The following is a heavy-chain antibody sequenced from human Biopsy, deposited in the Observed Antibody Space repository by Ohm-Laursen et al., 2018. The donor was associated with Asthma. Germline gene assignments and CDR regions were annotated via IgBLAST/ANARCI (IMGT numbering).Heavy chain of an antibody. V-gene: IGHV1-69*13. CDR2: IMTVFGTT. D-gene: IGHD6-19*01. J-gene: IGHJ6*02. CDR1: GGTFSNFA. CDR3: ARCQVGYSSGWSLLLKKIYYSGMDV. Sequence: ASVKVSCKAPGGTFSNFAISWVRQAPGQGLEWLGGIMTVFGTTNYARKFQGRVTITADESTSTAYMEVTSPRSEDTAIYYCARCQVGYSSGWSLLLKKIYYSGMDVWGQGTAVTVSS.